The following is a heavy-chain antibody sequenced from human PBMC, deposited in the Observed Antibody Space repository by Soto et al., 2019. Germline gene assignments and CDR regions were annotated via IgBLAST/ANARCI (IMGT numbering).Heavy chain of an antibody. V-gene: IGHV3-30*03. Sequence: LRLSCADSGFTFSSYGMHWVRQAPGKGLEWVAVISYDGSNKYYADSVKGRFTIFRDNSKNTLYLQMNSLRAEDTAVYYCARDYCTNGVCDGGDAFDIWGQGTMVIVS. D-gene: IGHD2-8*01. J-gene: IGHJ3*02. CDR3: ARDYCTNGVCDGGDAFDI. CDR1: GFTFSSYG. CDR2: ISYDGSNK.